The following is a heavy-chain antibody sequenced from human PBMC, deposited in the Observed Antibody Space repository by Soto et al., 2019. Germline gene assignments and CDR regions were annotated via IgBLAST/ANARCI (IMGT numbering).Heavy chain of an antibody. V-gene: IGHV1-18*01. CDR3: ARTLPPIDY. D-gene: IGHD1-26*01. Sequence: QVKLVQSGAEVKRPGASWKFSCKASGYAFTSYGITWVRQAPGQGLGWMGWISAYNGNTNYAQKLQGRVTMTTDTSTSTAYMELRSLRSDDTAVYYCARTLPPIDYWGQGTLVTVSS. J-gene: IGHJ4*02. CDR1: GYAFTSYG. CDR2: ISAYNGNT.